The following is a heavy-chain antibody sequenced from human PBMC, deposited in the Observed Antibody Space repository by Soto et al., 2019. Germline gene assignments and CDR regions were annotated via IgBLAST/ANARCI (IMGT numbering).Heavy chain of an antibody. Sequence: QVQLQQWGAGLSKPSEILSLTCAVYGGFVSSGSYYWSWIRQPPGKGLEWIGEMSHSGGTHFNPSLKSRVTISVDTSKNQFSLKMSSVTAADTALYYCARVERGTATTVVDAFDIWGPGTMVTVSS. V-gene: IGHV4-34*01. J-gene: IGHJ3*02. D-gene: IGHD1-1*01. CDR1: GGFVSSGSYY. CDR3: ARVERGTATTVVDAFDI. CDR2: MSHSGGT.